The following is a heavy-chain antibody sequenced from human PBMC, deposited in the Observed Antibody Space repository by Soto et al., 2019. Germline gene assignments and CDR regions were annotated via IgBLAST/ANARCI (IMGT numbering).Heavy chain of an antibody. CDR2: IYWDDYK. Sequence: QITLKESGPTLVKPTQTLTLTCTFSEFSLTTTGVGVGWIRQPPGKALEWLALIYWDDYKRYSPSLKSRLTITKDTSKNQVVLIMPTMDPVDTATYSCARAYDTRGYYGYYFDYWGQGTLVTVSS. J-gene: IGHJ4*02. D-gene: IGHD3-22*01. V-gene: IGHV2-5*02. CDR3: ARAYDTRGYYGYYFDY. CDR1: EFSLTTTGVG.